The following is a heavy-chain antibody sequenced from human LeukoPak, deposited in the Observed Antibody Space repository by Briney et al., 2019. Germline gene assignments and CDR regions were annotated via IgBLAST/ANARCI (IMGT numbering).Heavy chain of an antibody. CDR1: GYSISSGHY. Sequence: SETLSLTCDVSGYSISSGHYWGWIRQPPGKGLEWIGSIYYSGSTYYNPSLKSRVTISVDTSKNQFSLKLSSVTAADTAVYYCARLEMATITYWGQGTLVTVSS. CDR2: IYYSGST. D-gene: IGHD5-24*01. CDR3: ARLEMATITY. J-gene: IGHJ4*02. V-gene: IGHV4-38-2*01.